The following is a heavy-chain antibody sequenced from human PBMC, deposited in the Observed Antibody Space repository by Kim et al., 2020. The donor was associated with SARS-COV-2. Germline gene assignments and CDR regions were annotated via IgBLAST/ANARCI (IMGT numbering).Heavy chain of an antibody. V-gene: IGHV1-18*03. Sequence: ASVKVSCKASGYTFTSYGISWVRQAPGQGLEWMGWISAYNGNTNYAQKLQGRVTMTTDTSTSTAYMELRSLRSDDMAVYYCARVWPAERYRGGAFDIWGQGTMVTVSS. CDR3: ARVWPAERYRGGAFDI. J-gene: IGHJ3*02. D-gene: IGHD5-12*01. CDR2: ISAYNGNT. CDR1: GYTFTSYG.